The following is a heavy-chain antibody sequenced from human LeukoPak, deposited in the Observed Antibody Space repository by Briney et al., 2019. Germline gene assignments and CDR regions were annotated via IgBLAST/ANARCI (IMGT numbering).Heavy chain of an antibody. CDR3: AKDKEGGSYFDY. Sequence: PGGSLRLSCAGTGFTFSSYAMSWVRQAPGKGLEWVSAISGSGGSTYYADSVRGRFTISRDNSKNTLYLQMNSLRAEDTAVYYCAKDKEGGSYFDYWGQGTLVTVSS. V-gene: IGHV3-23*01. CDR2: ISGSGGST. J-gene: IGHJ4*02. D-gene: IGHD1-26*01. CDR1: GFTFSSYA.